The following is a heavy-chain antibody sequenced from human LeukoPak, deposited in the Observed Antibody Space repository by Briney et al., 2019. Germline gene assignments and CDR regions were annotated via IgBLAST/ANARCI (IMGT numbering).Heavy chain of an antibody. V-gene: IGHV3-30*18. Sequence: GGSLRLSCAASGFTFSSYGMHWVRQAPGKGLEWVAVISYDGSNKYYADSVKGRFTISRDNSKNTLYLQMNSLRAEDTAVYYCAKSEDSSGYLSAFDIWGRGTMVTVSS. J-gene: IGHJ3*02. CDR1: GFTFSSYG. CDR2: ISYDGSNK. CDR3: AKSEDSSGYLSAFDI. D-gene: IGHD3-22*01.